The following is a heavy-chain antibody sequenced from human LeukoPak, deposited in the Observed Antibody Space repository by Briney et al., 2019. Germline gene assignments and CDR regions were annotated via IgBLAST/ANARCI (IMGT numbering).Heavy chain of an antibody. CDR1: GFTFNTYA. CDR2: ISGSGENT. D-gene: IGHD3-9*01. V-gene: IGHV3-23*01. CDR3: AKGSVNYDILTGSYFDY. Sequence: GGSLRLSCAASGFTFNTYAMNWVRQAPGKGLEWVSSISGSGENTYYADSVKGRFTISRDNSKNTLSLQLNSLRADDTAVYYCAKGSVNYDILTGSYFDYWGQGTLVTVSS. J-gene: IGHJ4*02.